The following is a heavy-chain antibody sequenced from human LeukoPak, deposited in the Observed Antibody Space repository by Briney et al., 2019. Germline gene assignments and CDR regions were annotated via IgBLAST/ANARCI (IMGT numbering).Heavy chain of an antibody. V-gene: IGHV3-21*01. CDR3: ARSLANYYDAFDI. CDR1: GFTFSSYS. Sequence: GGSLRLSCAASGFTFSSYSMNWVRQAPGKGLEWVSSISSSSSYIYYADSVKGRFTISRDNAKNSLYLQMNSLRAEDTAVYYCARSLANYYDAFDIWGQGTMVTVSS. CDR2: ISSSSSYI. J-gene: IGHJ3*02. D-gene: IGHD4/OR15-4a*01.